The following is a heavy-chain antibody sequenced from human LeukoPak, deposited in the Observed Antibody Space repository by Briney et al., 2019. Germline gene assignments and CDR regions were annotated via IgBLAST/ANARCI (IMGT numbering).Heavy chain of an antibody. Sequence: SETLSLTCTVSGGSISSYYWSWIRQPPGKGLEWIGYIDDSGSTNYNPSLKSRVTISVDTSKNQFSLKLSSVTAADTAVYYCAKAVLLWFGELFDWFDPWGQGTLVTVSS. CDR2: IDDSGST. D-gene: IGHD3-10*01. V-gene: IGHV4-59*08. J-gene: IGHJ5*02. CDR1: GGSISSYY. CDR3: AKAVLLWFGELFDWFDP.